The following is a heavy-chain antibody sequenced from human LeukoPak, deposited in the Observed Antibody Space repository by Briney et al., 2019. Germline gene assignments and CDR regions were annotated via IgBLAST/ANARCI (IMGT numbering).Heavy chain of an antibody. J-gene: IGHJ5*02. CDR1: GFTFSSYA. V-gene: IGHV3-23*01. Sequence: GGSLRLSCAASGFTFSSYAMSWVRQSPGKGLEWVSAISDSGGSTYYADSVKGRFTISRDNSKNTLYLQMNSLRAEDTAVYYCAKPKHIVVVIGWFDPWGQGTLVTVSS. CDR2: ISDSGGST. D-gene: IGHD2-21*01. CDR3: AKPKHIVVVIGWFDP.